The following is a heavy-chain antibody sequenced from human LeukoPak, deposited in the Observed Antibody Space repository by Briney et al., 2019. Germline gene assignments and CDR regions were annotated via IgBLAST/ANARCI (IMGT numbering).Heavy chain of an antibody. V-gene: IGHV4-59*01. CDR2: IYYSGST. J-gene: IGHJ4*02. CDR3: ARAQWGIAAAGYDY. CDR1: GSSISSYC. D-gene: IGHD6-13*01. Sequence: PSETLSLTCTVAGSSISSYCWSWVRQPPGKGLERIGYIYYSGSTNYNPSLNSRVTISVDTSKNQFSLKLSSVTAADTAVYYCARAQWGIAAAGYDYWGQGTLVTVSS.